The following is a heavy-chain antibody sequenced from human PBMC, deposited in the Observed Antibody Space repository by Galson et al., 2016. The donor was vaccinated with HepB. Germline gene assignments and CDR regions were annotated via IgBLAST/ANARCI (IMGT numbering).Heavy chain of an antibody. V-gene: IGHV3-30*03. CDR2: ILYDGSSK. CDR1: GFSFSSYG. D-gene: IGHD3-3*01. J-gene: IGHJ4*02. CDR3: AGSPRSITILGVGYFDY. Sequence: SLRLSCAASGFSFSSYGMHWVRQAPGKGLEWVAVILYDGSSKYYADSVKGRFTISRDNAKNSVFLEMKSLRVEDTARYYCAGSPRSITILGVGYFDYWGQGTQVTVSS.